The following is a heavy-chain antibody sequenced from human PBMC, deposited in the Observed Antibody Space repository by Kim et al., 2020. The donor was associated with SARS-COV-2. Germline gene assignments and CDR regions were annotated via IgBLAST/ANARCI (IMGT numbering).Heavy chain of an antibody. D-gene: IGHD4-17*01. Sequence: GGSLRLSCAASGFTFSDYYMSWIRQAPGKGLEWVSYISSSSSYTNYADSVKGRFTISRDNAKNSLYLQMNSLRAEDTAVYYCARARRSYDYFDYWGQGTLVTVSS. J-gene: IGHJ4*02. CDR2: ISSSSSYT. CDR1: GFTFSDYY. CDR3: ARARRSYDYFDY. V-gene: IGHV3-11*03.